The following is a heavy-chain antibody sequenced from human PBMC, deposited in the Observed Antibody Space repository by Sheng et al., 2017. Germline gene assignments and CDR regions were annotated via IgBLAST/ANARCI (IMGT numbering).Heavy chain of an antibody. J-gene: IGHJ4*02. Sequence: EVQLVESGGGLVQPGGTLRLSCAASGFTFSSYGMSWVRQAPGKGLEWVSAISGSGGSTYYADSVKGRFTISRDNSKNTLYLQMNSLRAEDTAVYYCAKAGDGYNSAFDYWGQGTLVTVSS. CDR3: AKAGDGYNSAFDY. CDR1: GFTFSSYG. CDR2: ISGSGGST. V-gene: IGHV3-23*04. D-gene: IGHD5-12*01.